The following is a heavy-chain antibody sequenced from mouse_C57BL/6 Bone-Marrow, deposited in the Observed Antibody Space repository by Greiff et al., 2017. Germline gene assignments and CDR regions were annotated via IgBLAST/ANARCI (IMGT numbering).Heavy chain of an antibody. CDR1: GFTFSDAW. CDR2: IRNKANNHAT. J-gene: IGHJ1*03. V-gene: IGHV6-6*01. D-gene: IGHD2-13*01. Sequence: EVKVEESGGGLVQPGGSMKLSCAASGFTFSDAWMDWVRQSPEKGLEWVAEIRNKANNHATYYDESGKGRFTISRDDSKSSVYLQMNSLRAEDTGIYYCTRGVRRCYWYFVVWGTGTTVTVSS. CDR3: TRGVRRCYWYFVV.